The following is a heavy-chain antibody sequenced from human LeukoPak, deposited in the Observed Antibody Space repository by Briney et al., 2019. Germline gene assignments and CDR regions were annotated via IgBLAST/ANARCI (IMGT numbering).Heavy chain of an antibody. V-gene: IGHV4-59*01. J-gene: IGHJ6*02. CDR3: ARDAAYYYGSGSYHPTYYYYYGMDV. D-gene: IGHD3-10*01. Sequence: PSETLSLTCTVSGGSISSYYWSWIRQPPGKGLEWIGYIYYSGSTNYNPSLKSRVTISVDTSKNQFSLKLSSVTAADTAVYYCARDAAYYYGSGSYHPTYYYYYGMDVWGQGTTVTVSS. CDR1: GGSISSYY. CDR2: IYYSGST.